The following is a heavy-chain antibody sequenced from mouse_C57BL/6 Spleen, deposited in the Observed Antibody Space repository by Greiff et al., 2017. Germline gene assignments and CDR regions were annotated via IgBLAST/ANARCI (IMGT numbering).Heavy chain of an antibody. D-gene: IGHD2-3*01. J-gene: IGHJ4*01. CDR2: INPSNGGT. CDR3: ARGRGYCYAMDD. V-gene: IGHV1-53*01. CDR1: GYTFTSYW. Sequence: QVQLQQSGTELVKPGASVKLSCKASGYTFTSYWMHWVKQRPGQGLEWIGNINPSNGGTNYNEKFKSKATLTVDKSSSTAYMQLSSLTSEDAAVYYCARGRGYCYAMDDWGQGTSVTVSS.